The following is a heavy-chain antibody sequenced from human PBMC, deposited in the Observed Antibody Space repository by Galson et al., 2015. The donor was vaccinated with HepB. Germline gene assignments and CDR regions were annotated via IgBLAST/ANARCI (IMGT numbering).Heavy chain of an antibody. J-gene: IGHJ6*02. V-gene: IGHV1-46*03. D-gene: IGHD2-2*01. CDR2: INPSGGST. CDR1: GYTFTGYY. Sequence: SVKVSCKASGYTFTGYYMHWVRQAPGQGLEWMGIINPSGGSTSYAQKFQGRVTMTRDTSTSTVYMELSSLRSEDTAVYYCAREGHIVVVPAAIGPSVNYYYYGMAVWGQGTTVTVSS. CDR3: AREGHIVVVPAAIGPSVNYYYYGMAV.